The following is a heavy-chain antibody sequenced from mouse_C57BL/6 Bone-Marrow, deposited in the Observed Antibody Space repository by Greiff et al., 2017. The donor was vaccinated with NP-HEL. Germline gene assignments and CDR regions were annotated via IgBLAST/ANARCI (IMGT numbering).Heavy chain of an antibody. CDR1: GYTFTSYW. D-gene: IGHD1-1*01. CDR3: ASSWVCYYYFDY. J-gene: IGHJ2*01. CDR2: IYPGSGST. Sequence: QVQLQQPGAELVKPGASVTMSCKASGYTFTSYWITWVKQRPGQGLEWIGDIYPGSGSTNYNEKFKCKATLTVDTSSSTAYMQLSSLTSEDSAVYYCASSWVCYYYFDYWGEGTTLTVSS. V-gene: IGHV1-55*01.